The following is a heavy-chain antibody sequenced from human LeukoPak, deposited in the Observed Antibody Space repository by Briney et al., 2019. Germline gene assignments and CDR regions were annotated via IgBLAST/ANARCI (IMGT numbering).Heavy chain of an antibody. V-gene: IGHV1-69*05. CDR1: GDTSSSYA. CDR2: IIPIFGTA. CDR3: ARDGDYYGSGSPHHFDY. D-gene: IGHD3-10*01. J-gene: IGHJ4*02. Sequence: GASVKVSCKASGDTSSSYAISWVRQAPGQGLEWMGGIIPIFGTANYAQKFQGRVTITTDESTSTAYMELSSLRSEDTAVYYCARDGDYYGSGSPHHFDYWGQGTLVTVSS.